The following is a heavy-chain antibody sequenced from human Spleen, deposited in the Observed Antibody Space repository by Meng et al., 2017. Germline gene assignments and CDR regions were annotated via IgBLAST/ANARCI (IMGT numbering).Heavy chain of an antibody. CDR1: GGSISTTDYY. CDR2: IYYSGNA. CDR3: ARSGYSYGYFLY. J-gene: IGHJ4*02. V-gene: IGHV4-39*07. D-gene: IGHD5-18*01. Sequence: ESLKISCTVSGGSISTTDYYWGWLRQPPGKGLEWIGSIYYSGNAYYSPSLKSRVTISVDTSKNQFSLKLSSVTAADTAVYYCARSGYSYGYFLYWGQGTLVTVSS.